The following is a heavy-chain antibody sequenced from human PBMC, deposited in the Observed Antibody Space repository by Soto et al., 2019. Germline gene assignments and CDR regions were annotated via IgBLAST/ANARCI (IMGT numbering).Heavy chain of an antibody. Sequence: PSETLSLTCAVYGGSFSGYYWSWIRQPPGKGLEWIGEINHSGSTNYNPSLKSRVTIPVDTSKNQFSLKLSSVTAADTAVYYCARGGGDFWSGYYRGAVGYYYGMDVWGQGTTVTVSS. V-gene: IGHV4-34*01. CDR1: GGSFSGYY. D-gene: IGHD3-3*01. CDR3: ARGGGDFWSGYYRGAVGYYYGMDV. J-gene: IGHJ6*02. CDR2: INHSGST.